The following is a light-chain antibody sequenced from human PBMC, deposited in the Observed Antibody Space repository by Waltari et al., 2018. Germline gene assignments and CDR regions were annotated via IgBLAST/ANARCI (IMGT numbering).Light chain of an antibody. CDR3: QQTYSSPSS. J-gene: IGKJ2*03. CDR2: AAS. CDR1: HIVSSSF. Sequence: EIVLTQSPGTLSLSPGERATLSCRASHIVSSSFLAWYQQKPGLAPRLLIDAASNLQNGVPSRFSGSGSETDFTLTISSLQPEDFATYYCQQTYSSPSSFGQGTKLEIK. V-gene: IGKV3-20*01.